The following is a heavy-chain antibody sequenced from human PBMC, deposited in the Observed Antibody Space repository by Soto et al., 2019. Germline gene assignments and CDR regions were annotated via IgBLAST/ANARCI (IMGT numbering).Heavy chain of an antibody. Sequence: SWTLSLTCTVSGCSIMSGYWSWIRQPPGKGLEWIGYISYSGNTNYNPSLKSRVTMSVDTPKNQFSLRLSSVTTADTAVYYCAGLRGYAGSPIDYWGQGTLVNVSS. CDR1: GCSIMSGY. CDR3: AGLRGYAGSPIDY. CDR2: ISYSGNT. J-gene: IGHJ4*02. D-gene: IGHD2-15*01. V-gene: IGHV4-59*01.